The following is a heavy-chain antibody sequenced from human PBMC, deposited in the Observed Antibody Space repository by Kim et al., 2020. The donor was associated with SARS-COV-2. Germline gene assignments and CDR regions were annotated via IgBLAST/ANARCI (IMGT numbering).Heavy chain of an antibody. CDR2: ISSSSSYI. CDR3: ARVLGGWNTDY. V-gene: IGHV3-21*01. J-gene: IGHJ4*02. Sequence: GGSLRLSCAASGFTFSSYGMNWVRQAPGKGLEWVSSISSSSSYIYYADSVKGRFTVSRDNAKNSLYLQMNSLRGEDTAFYYCARVLGGWNTDYWGQGTLVTVSS. D-gene: IGHD1-1*01. CDR1: GFTFSSYG.